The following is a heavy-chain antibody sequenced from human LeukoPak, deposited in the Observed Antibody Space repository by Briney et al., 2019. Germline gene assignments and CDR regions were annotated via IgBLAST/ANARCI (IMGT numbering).Heavy chain of an antibody. D-gene: IGHD6-19*01. CDR3: ARGGKQWLVPYYYGMDV. Sequence: SETLSLTCTVSGGYISSYYWSWIRQPPGKGLEWIGYIYYSGSTNYNPSLKSRVTISVDTSKNQFSLKLSSVTAADTAVYYCARGGKQWLVPYYYGMDVWGQGTTVTVSS. CDR1: GGYISSYY. J-gene: IGHJ6*02. CDR2: IYYSGST. V-gene: IGHV4-59*01.